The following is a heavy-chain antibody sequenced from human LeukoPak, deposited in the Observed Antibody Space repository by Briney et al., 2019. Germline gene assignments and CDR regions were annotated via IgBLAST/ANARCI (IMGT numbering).Heavy chain of an antibody. V-gene: IGHV3-33*01. CDR2: IWYDGSNK. CDR1: GFTFSSYG. CDR3: ARDDGQLGGAFDI. D-gene: IGHD5-18*01. J-gene: IGHJ3*02. Sequence: PGGSLRLSCAASGFTFSSYGMHWVRQAPGKGLEWVAVIWYDGSNKYYADSVKGRFTISRDNSKNTLYLQMNSLRAEDTAVYYCARDDGQLGGAFDIWGQGTMVTVPS.